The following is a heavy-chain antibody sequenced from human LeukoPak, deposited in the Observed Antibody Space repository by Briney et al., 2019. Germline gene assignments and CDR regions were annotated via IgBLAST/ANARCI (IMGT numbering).Heavy chain of an antibody. D-gene: IGHD6-6*01. CDR2: IYYSGST. J-gene: IGHJ4*02. CDR3: ASEVRASSGYFDY. CDR1: GGSISSSSYY. Sequence: SETLSLTCTVSGGSISSSSYYWGWIRQPPGKGLEWIGSIYYSGSTYYNLSLKSRVTISVDTSKNQFSLKLSSVTAADTAVYYCASEVRASSGYFDYWGQGTLVTVSS. V-gene: IGHV4-39*01.